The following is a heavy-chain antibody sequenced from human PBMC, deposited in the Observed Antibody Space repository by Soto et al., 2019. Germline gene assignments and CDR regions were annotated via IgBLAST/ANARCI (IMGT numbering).Heavy chain of an antibody. CDR3: ARVLYCSSTSCYWFDP. V-gene: IGHV3-66*01. D-gene: IGHD2-2*01. Sequence: EVQLVESGGGLVQPGGSLRLSCAASGFTVSSNYMSWVRQAPGKGLEWVSVIYSGGSTYYADSVKVRFTISRDNSKNTLYLQMNSLRAEDTAVYYCARVLYCSSTSCYWFDPWGQGTLVTVSS. CDR2: IYSGGST. J-gene: IGHJ5*02. CDR1: GFTVSSNY.